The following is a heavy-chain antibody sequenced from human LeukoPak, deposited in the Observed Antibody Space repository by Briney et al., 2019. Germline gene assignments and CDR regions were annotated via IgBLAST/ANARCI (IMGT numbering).Heavy chain of an antibody. D-gene: IGHD6-13*01. CDR1: GFTFRDNY. CDR3: ARHHSRSVAAAPGY. V-gene: IGHV3-11*01. CDR2: ISSSGNII. Sequence: PGGSLRLSCVASGFTFRDNYMSWIRQAPGKGLEWVSHISSSGNIIYYADSVKGRFSISRDNAKNSLYLQMNSLRAEDTAVYYCARHHSRSVAAAPGYWGQGTLVTVSS. J-gene: IGHJ4*02.